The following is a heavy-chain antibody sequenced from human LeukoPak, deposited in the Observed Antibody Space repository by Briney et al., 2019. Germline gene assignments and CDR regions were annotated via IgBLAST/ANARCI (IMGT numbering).Heavy chain of an antibody. CDR2: INAGNGNT. CDR3: ARDLGYCSGGSCYWFDP. D-gene: IGHD2-15*01. Sequence: GASVKVSCKASGYTFTSYAMHWVRQAPGQRLEWMGWINAGNGNTKYSQKFQGRVTITRDTSASTAYMELSSLRSEDTAVYYCARDLGYCSGGSCYWFDPWGQGTLVTVSS. J-gene: IGHJ5*02. V-gene: IGHV1-3*01. CDR1: GYTFTSYA.